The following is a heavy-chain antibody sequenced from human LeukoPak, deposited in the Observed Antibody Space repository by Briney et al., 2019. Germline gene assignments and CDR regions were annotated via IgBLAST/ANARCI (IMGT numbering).Heavy chain of an antibody. V-gene: IGHV3-30-3*01. CDR3: ARGQISIISSGQYLDV. D-gene: IGHD3-9*01. CDR1: GFSFREYP. CDR2: ISNDGSNE. J-gene: IGHJ3*01. Sequence: GGSLRLSCVASGFSFREYPIHWVRQAPGKGLEWVAVISNDGSNEYDAEFVKGRFTMSRDNSKNTVFLDMNNLRTEDTAVYYCARGQISIISSGQYLDVWGQGTLVTVSS.